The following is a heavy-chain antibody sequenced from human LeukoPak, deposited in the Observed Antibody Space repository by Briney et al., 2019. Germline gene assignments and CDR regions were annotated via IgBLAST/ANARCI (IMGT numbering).Heavy chain of an antibody. CDR2: INPSGGST. Sequence: ASVTLSCKASGYTFTSYYMHWVRQAPGQGLEWMGIINPSGGSTSYAQKFQGRVTMTRDTSTSTVYMELSSLRSEDTAVYYCAREDSSGRYVFDYWGQGTLPTLSS. D-gene: IGHD6-19*01. CDR3: AREDSSGRYVFDY. J-gene: IGHJ4*02. CDR1: GYTFTSYY. V-gene: IGHV1-46*01.